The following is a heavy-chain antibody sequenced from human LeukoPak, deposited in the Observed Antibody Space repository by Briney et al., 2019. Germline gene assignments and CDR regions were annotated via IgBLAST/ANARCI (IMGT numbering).Heavy chain of an antibody. CDR2: IIPIFGTA. D-gene: IGHD3-10*01. CDR3: ARGEVGYYGSGSYYLNFDY. V-gene: IGHV1-69*13. CDR1: GGTFSSYA. J-gene: IGHJ4*02. Sequence: ASVKVSCKASGGTFSSYAISWVRQAPGQGLEWMGGIIPIFGTANYAQKFQGRVTITADGSTSTAYMELSSLRSEDTAVYYCARGEVGYYGSGSYYLNFDYWGQGTLVTVSS.